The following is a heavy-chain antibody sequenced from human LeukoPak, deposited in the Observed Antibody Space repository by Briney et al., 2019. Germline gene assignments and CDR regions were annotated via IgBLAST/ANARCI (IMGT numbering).Heavy chain of an antibody. CDR2: IIPILGIA. Sequence: WASVKVSCKASGGTFSSYAISWVRQAPGQGLEWMGRIIPILGIANYAQKFQGRVTITADKSTSTAYMELSSLRSEDTAVYYCASDSSGYYYYWGQGTLSPSPQ. J-gene: IGHJ4*02. V-gene: IGHV1-69*04. D-gene: IGHD3-22*01. CDR1: GGTFSSYA. CDR3: ASDSSGYYYY.